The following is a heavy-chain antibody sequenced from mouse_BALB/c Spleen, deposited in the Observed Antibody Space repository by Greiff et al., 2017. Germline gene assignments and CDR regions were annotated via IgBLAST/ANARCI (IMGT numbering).Heavy chain of an antibody. J-gene: IGHJ4*01. Sequence: QVQLKQSGAELVRPGTSVKVSCKASGYAFTNYLIEWVKQRPGQGLEWIGVINPGSGGTNYNEKFKGKATLTADKSSSTAYMQLSSLTSDDSAVYFCARKGQLGLGMDYWGQGTSVTVSS. V-gene: IGHV1-54*01. D-gene: IGHD3-2*01. CDR3: ARKGQLGLGMDY. CDR2: INPGSGGT. CDR1: GYAFTNYL.